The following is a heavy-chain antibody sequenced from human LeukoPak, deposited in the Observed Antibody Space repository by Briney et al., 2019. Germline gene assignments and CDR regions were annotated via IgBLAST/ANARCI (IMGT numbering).Heavy chain of an antibody. D-gene: IGHD3-22*01. J-gene: IGHJ4*02. CDR2: INHSGST. V-gene: IGHV4-34*01. CDR3: ARVDSSGRDFDY. Sequence: SETLSLTCAVYGGSFSGYYWSWIRQPPGKGLEWIGEINHSGSTNYNPSLKSRVTISVDTSENQFSLKLSSVTAADTAVYYCARVDSSGRDFDYWGQGTLVTVSS. CDR1: GGSFSGYY.